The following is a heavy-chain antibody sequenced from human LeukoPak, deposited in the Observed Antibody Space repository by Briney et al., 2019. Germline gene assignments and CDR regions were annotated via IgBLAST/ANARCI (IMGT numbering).Heavy chain of an antibody. V-gene: IGHV4-31*03. CDR3: ARSGGSYYYGMDV. CDR2: IYYSGST. CDR1: GGSISSGGYY. J-gene: IGHJ6*02. D-gene: IGHD2-15*01. Sequence: SETLSLTCTVSGGSISSGGYYWSWIRQHPGKGLEWIGYIYYSGSTYYNPSLKSRVTISVDTSKNQFSLKLSSVTAADTAVYYCARSGGSYYYGMDVWGQGTTVTVSS.